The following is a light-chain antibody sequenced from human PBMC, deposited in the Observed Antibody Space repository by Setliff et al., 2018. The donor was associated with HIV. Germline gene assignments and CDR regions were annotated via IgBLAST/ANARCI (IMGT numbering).Light chain of an antibody. Sequence: QSALAQPASVSGSPGQSITISCTGTSSDVGGYNYVPWYQQHPGKAPKLMIFEVSNRPSGVSDRFSGSKSANTASLTISGLQAEDEADYYCCSYTNISTLIFGGGTK. J-gene: IGLJ2*01. CDR1: SSDVGGYNY. CDR3: CSYTNISTLI. V-gene: IGLV2-14*01. CDR2: EVS.